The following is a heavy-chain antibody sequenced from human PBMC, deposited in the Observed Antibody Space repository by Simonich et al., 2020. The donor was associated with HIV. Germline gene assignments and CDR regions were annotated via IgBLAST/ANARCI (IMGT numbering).Heavy chain of an antibody. J-gene: IGHJ1*01. CDR2: INPSGST. CDR1: GGSFSCYY. Sequence: QVQLQQWGAGLLKPSETLSLTCAVYGGSFSCYYWSWIRQPPGKGQEWIGEINPSGSTNYNPSLKSRVTISVDTSKNQFSLKLSSVTAADTAVYYCARLTAGGLGEYFQHWGQGTLVTVSS. D-gene: IGHD6-13*01. V-gene: IGHV4-34*01. CDR3: ARLTAGGLGEYFQH.